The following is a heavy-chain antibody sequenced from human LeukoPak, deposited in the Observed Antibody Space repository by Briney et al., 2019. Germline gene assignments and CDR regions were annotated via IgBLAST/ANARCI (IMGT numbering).Heavy chain of an antibody. V-gene: IGHV4-61*02. Sequence: SETLSLTCTVSGGSISSGSYYWSWIRQPAGKGLEWIGRIYTSGSTNYNPSLKSRVTISVDTSKNQFSLKLSSVTAADTAVYYCARQDSSGSPQLFDYWGQGTLVTVSS. CDR3: ARQDSSGSPQLFDY. CDR1: GGSISSGSYY. J-gene: IGHJ4*02. CDR2: IYTSGST. D-gene: IGHD6-19*01.